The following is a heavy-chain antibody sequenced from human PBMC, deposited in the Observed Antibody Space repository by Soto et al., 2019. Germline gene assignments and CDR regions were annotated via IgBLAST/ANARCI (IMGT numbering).Heavy chain of an antibody. Sequence: GGSLRLSCAASGFTFSRDGMSWVRQAPGKGLEWVSLITDNGGSTYYADSVKGRFTISRDNAQNSLFLQMNTLRPEDTAMYYCARVAYWGPGTQVTVSS. V-gene: IGHV3-23*01. J-gene: IGHJ4*02. CDR3: ARVAY. CDR1: GFTFSRDG. CDR2: ITDNGGST.